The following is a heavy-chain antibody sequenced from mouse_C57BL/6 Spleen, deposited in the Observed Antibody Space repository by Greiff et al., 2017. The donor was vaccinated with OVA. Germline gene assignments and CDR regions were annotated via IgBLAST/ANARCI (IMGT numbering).Heavy chain of an antibody. V-gene: IGHV1-52*01. D-gene: IGHD2-4*01. CDR1: GYTFTSYW. CDR2: IDPSDSET. CDR3: ARRGGLREPDYAMDY. J-gene: IGHJ4*01. Sequence: QVQLQQPGAELVRSGSSVKLSCKASGYTFTSYWMHWVKQRPIQGLEWIGNIDPSDSETHYNQKFKDKATLTVDKSSSTAYMQLSSLTSEDSAVYYCARRGGLREPDYAMDYWGQGTSVTVSS.